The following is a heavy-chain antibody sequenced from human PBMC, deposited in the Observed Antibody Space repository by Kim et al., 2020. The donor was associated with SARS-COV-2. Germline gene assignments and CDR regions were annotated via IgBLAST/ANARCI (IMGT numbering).Heavy chain of an antibody. J-gene: IGHJ3*02. Sequence: SVKVSCKASGGTFSSYAISWVRQAPGQGLEWMGGIIPIFGTANYAQKFQGRVTITADESTSTAYMELSSLRSEDTAVYYCARQVGAPLHDAFDIWGQGTMVTVSS. D-gene: IGHD1-26*01. V-gene: IGHV1-69*13. CDR1: GGTFSSYA. CDR3: ARQVGAPLHDAFDI. CDR2: IIPIFGTA.